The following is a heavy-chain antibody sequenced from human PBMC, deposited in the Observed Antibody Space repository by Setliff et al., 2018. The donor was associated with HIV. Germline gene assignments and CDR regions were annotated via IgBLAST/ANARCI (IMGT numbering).Heavy chain of an antibody. Sequence: PGGSLRLSCAASGSTLSDYAMHWVRQAPGKGLEWVAVISYDGTNEYYADSVKGRFTISRDNYKNTVFLQMNSLRVDDSALYYCTRPYYYASGSYDYWGQGTLVTVSS. CDR2: ISYDGTNE. D-gene: IGHD3-10*01. CDR3: TRPYYYASGSYDY. CDR1: GSTLSDYA. V-gene: IGHV3-30*03. J-gene: IGHJ4*02.